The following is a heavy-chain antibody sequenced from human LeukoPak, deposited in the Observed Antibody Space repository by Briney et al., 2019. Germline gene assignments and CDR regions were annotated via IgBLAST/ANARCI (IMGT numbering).Heavy chain of an antibody. CDR1: GFTFSSHG. CDR3: AKDLSYGSLWFDP. J-gene: IGHJ5*02. CDR2: IWYDGSRT. Sequence: GGSLRLSCAASGFTFSSHGMQWVRQAPGKGMEWVALIWYDGSRTNYVDSVMGRFTISRDSSKNTLYLQMDNLRVEDTAVYFCAKDLSYGSLWFDPWGQGTLVTVSS. V-gene: IGHV3-33*06. D-gene: IGHD3-10*01.